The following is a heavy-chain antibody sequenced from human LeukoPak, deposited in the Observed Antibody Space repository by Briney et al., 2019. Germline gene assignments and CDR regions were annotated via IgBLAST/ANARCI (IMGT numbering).Heavy chain of an antibody. D-gene: IGHD4-11*01. Sequence: PGGSLRLSCAASGFTFKNYAMSWVRQAPGKGLEWGSYISSGGSTIYYADSVKGRFTISRDNAKNSLYLQMNSLRAEDTAVYYCARETTLTTSLFDLWGQGTLVTVSS. CDR1: GFTFKNYA. J-gene: IGHJ4*02. CDR3: ARETTLTTSLFDL. V-gene: IGHV3-11*01. CDR2: ISSGGSTI.